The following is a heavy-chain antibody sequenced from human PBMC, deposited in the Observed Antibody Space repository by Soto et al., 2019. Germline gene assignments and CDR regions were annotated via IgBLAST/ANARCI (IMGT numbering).Heavy chain of an antibody. V-gene: IGHV4-4*08. J-gene: IGHJ4*02. Sequence: PSETLSRTCTVSGGYISSDCWSWIRQPPGKGLEWIGYISISGNTDYSPSLKSRMTINPDTSRNQFSLQLSSVTPEDTAVYYCARLVGNSWLDYWGQGTLVTVSS. CDR3: ARLVGNSWLDY. D-gene: IGHD6-13*01. CDR2: ISISGNT. CDR1: GGYISSDC.